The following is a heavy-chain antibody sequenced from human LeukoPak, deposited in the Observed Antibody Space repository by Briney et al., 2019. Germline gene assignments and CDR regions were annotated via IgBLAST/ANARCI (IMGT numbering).Heavy chain of an antibody. J-gene: IGHJ4*02. V-gene: IGHV1-69-2*01. CDR1: GYTFTSYD. D-gene: IGHD3-10*01. Sequence: GASVKVSCKASGYTFTSYDINWVQQAPGKGLEWMGRVDPEDGETIYAEKFQGRVTITADTSTDTAYMELSSLRSEDTAVYYCAIIREITRVDYWGQGTLVTVSS. CDR3: AIIREITRVDY. CDR2: VDPEDGET.